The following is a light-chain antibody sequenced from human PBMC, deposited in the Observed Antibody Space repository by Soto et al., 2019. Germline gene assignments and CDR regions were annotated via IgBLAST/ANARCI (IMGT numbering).Light chain of an antibody. Sequence: QSALTRPASGSGSPRQSSTISCTRTSSDIGAYNYVTWYPQHPGKAPKLIIYDVTNRPAGISNRFSASRSGNTASLTISVLQAEDEADYYCCSYKSSSTLYVFGTGTKVTVL. V-gene: IGLV2-14*03. CDR3: CSYKSSSTLYV. CDR2: DVT. CDR1: SSDIGAYNY. J-gene: IGLJ1*01.